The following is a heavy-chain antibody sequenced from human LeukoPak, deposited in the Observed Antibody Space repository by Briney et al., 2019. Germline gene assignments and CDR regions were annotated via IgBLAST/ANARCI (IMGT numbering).Heavy chain of an antibody. CDR3: ARVWKRMTTVTTTHHNYYYMDV. CDR1: GGTFSNYA. D-gene: IGHD4-17*01. V-gene: IGHV1-69*06. CDR2: IIPIFGTA. J-gene: IGHJ6*03. Sequence: SVKVSCKASGGTFSNYAISWVRQAPGQGLEWMGGIIPIFGTANYAQKFQGRVTITADKSTSTAYMELSSLRSEDTAVYYCARVWKRMTTVTTTHHNYYYMDVWGKGTTVTVSS.